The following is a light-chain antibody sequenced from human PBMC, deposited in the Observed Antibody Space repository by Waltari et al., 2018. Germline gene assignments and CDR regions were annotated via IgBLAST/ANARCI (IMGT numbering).Light chain of an antibody. V-gene: IGKV3-15*01. CDR3: QQYSSWPLWT. CDR2: GAS. CDR1: QSVDSN. Sequence: EIVMTQSPATLSVSPGEEATLPCRASQSVDSNLAWYQQKPGQAPTLIIFGASGRATGVPARFSGSGSGTEYTLTIGSLQSEDSAVYYCQQYSSWPLWTFGQGTKVEIK. J-gene: IGKJ1*01.